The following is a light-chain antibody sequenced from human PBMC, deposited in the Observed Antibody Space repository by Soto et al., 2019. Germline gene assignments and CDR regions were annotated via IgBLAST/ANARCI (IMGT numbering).Light chain of an antibody. J-gene: IGLJ2*01. V-gene: IGLV1-47*01. CDR3: AAWDDSLV. CDR1: SSNIGSNY. CDR2: RNN. Sequence: QAVVTQPPSASGTPGQRVTISCSGSSSNIGSNYVYWYQQLPGTAPKLLIYRNNQRPSGVPDGFSGSKSGTSASLAISGLRSEDEADYYCAAWDDSLVFGGGTQLTVL.